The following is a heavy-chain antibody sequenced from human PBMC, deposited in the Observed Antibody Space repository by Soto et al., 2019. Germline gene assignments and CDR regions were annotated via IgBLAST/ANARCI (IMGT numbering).Heavy chain of an antibody. V-gene: IGHV4-34*10. J-gene: IGHJ5*02. Sequence: SETPSITCGLYGGSFYWSWIRHPPGKGLEWLGEFHYSGITKYNPSLKSRLSMSIDTSRNHFSLKLHSVTAADTALYYCARWGGDQVANWFDPWGQGTLVTVSS. CDR3: ARWGGDQVANWFDP. D-gene: IGHD2-21*02. CDR1: GGSFY. CDR2: FHYSGIT.